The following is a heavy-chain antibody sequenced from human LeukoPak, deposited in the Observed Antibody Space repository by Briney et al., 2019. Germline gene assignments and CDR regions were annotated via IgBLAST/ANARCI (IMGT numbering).Heavy chain of an antibody. CDR1: GFTFSSYG. V-gene: IGHV3-30*02. Sequence: GWSLRLSCAASGFTFSSYGMHWVRQAPGKGLEWVAFIRYDGSNKYYADSVRGRFTISRDNSKSTLSLQMNSLRAEDTAIYYCATYRQVLLPFESWGQGTLVTVSS. D-gene: IGHD2-8*02. J-gene: IGHJ4*02. CDR3: ATYRQVLLPFES. CDR2: IRYDGSNK.